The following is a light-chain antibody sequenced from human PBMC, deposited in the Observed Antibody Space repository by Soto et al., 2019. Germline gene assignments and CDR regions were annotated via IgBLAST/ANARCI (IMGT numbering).Light chain of an antibody. CDR2: KAS. Sequence: DIQMTQSPSTLSASVGDRVTITCRASQSISGWLAWYQQKPGKAPKLLIYKASTLGNGVPSSFSGSGSGTEFTLTISSLQPDDFATYFCQQYNTFPYTFGQGPKLEIK. V-gene: IGKV1-5*03. J-gene: IGKJ2*01. CDR1: QSISGW. CDR3: QQYNTFPYT.